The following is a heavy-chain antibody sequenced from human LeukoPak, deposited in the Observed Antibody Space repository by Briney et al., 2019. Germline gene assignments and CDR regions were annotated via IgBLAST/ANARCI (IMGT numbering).Heavy chain of an antibody. V-gene: IGHV3-7*01. Sequence: PGGSLRLSCAASGFTFTNYWMSWVRQAPGKGPEWVANIKQDGSEKCYVGSVKGRFTISRDNAKNSLYLQMNSLRAEDTAVYYCARDGFYYALDYWGQGTLVTVSS. J-gene: IGHJ4*02. CDR2: IKQDGSEK. CDR3: ARDGFYYALDY. D-gene: IGHD3-10*01. CDR1: GFTFTNYW.